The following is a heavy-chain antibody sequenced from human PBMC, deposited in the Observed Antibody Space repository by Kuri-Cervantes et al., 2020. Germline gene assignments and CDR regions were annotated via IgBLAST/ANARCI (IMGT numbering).Heavy chain of an antibody. CDR3: ARDDDDYYGSGSYYN. CDR1: GFTLSNYN. V-gene: IGHV3-48*04. J-gene: IGHJ3*02. Sequence: GGSLRLSCAASGFTLSNYNIHWVRQAPGKGLEWVSSILKSSTTIYYADSVKGRFTVSRDNAKNSLFLQMNNLRAEDTAVYYCARDDDDYYGSGSYYNWGQGTMVTVSS. D-gene: IGHD3-10*01. CDR2: ILKSSTTI.